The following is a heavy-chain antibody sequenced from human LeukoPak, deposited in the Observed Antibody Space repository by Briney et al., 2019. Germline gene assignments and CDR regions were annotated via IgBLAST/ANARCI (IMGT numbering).Heavy chain of an antibody. V-gene: IGHV1-2*02. Sequence: ASVKVSCKASGCTFTDYYLHWVRQAPGQGLEWMGWINPNSGGTNYAQKFQGRVTMTRDTSISTVYMELSRLRSDDTAVYYCVSLGATTIYYYGMDVWGQGTTVTVSS. J-gene: IGHJ6*02. D-gene: IGHD1-26*01. CDR3: VSLGATTIYYYGMDV. CDR2: INPNSGGT. CDR1: GCTFTDYY.